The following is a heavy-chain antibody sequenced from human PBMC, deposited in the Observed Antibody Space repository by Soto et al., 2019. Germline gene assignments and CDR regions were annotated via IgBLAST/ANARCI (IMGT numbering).Heavy chain of an antibody. V-gene: IGHV3-49*03. CDR2: IRSKNYGGTT. Sequence: GGSLRLSCTTSGFTFGDYAMSWFRQAPGKGLEWVGFIRSKNYGGTTAYAASVRGRFTISRDDSRSIAYLQMNSLKTKDTAVYYCTRNRRLTIFGGYYFDYCGQGTLVTVSS. J-gene: IGHJ4*02. D-gene: IGHD3-3*01. CDR1: GFTFGDYA. CDR3: TRNRRLTIFGGYYFDY.